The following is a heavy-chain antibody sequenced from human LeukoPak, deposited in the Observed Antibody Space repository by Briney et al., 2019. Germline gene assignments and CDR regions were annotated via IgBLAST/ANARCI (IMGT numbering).Heavy chain of an antibody. D-gene: IGHD6-13*01. J-gene: IGHJ5*02. CDR2: IYYSGST. Sequence: PSETLSLTCTVSGGSISSGGYYWSWIRQHPGKGLEWIGYIYYSGSTYYNPSLKSRVTISVDKSKNQFSLKLSSVTAADTAVYYCALYSSSYGRFDPWGQGTLVTVSS. CDR1: GGSISSGGYY. V-gene: IGHV4-31*09. CDR3: ALYSSSYGRFDP.